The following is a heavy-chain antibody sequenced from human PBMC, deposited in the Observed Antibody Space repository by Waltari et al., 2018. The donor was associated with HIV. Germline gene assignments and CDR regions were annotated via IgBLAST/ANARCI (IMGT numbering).Heavy chain of an antibody. CDR1: GGSISSSSYY. D-gene: IGHD2-2*01. V-gene: IGHV4-39*01. CDR2: IYYSGST. CDR3: ARQFLRSRDYFDY. J-gene: IGHJ4*02. Sequence: QLQLQESGPGLVKPSETLSLTCTVSGGSISSSSYYWGWIRQPPGKGLEWIGSIYYSGSTYYNPSLKSRVTISVDTSKNQFSLKLSSVTAADTAVYYCARQFLRSRDYFDYWGQGTLVTVSS.